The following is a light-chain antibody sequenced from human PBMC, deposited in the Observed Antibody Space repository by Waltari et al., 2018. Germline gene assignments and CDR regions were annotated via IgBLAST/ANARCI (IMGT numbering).Light chain of an antibody. Sequence: SYVVTQPPSVSVAPGETATITCWGDHIGTYSVHWYQQKAGQAPVLVIFYDRDRPSGIPDRFSGSNSGNTATLTISRVEAGDEARYYCHVWHPHVDPGVFGTGTEVTVL. CDR1: HIGTYS. CDR3: HVWHPHVDPGV. V-gene: IGLV3-21*04. J-gene: IGLJ1*01. CDR2: YDR.